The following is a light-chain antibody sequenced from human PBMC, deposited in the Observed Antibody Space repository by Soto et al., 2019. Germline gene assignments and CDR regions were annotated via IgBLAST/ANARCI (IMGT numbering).Light chain of an antibody. Sequence: DIQMPQSPSTLSGSVGDRFTITCRASQGIDSYLAWYQQRPGKVPQLLIYETSILQSGVSSRFSGSGSGTDFTLTISSLQAEDFATYYCQQTRSYPSTVGGGTKVDIK. CDR2: ETS. J-gene: IGKJ4*01. CDR1: QGIDSY. V-gene: IGKV1-9*01. CDR3: QQTRSYPST.